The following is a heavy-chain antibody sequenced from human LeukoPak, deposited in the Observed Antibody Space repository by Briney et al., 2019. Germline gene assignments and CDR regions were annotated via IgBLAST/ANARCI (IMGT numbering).Heavy chain of an antibody. V-gene: IGHV3-15*01. CDR1: GFTFSNAW. Sequence: PGGSLRLSCAASGFTFSNAWMSWVRQAPGKGLEWVGRIKSKIDGGTTDYAAPVKGRFTISRDDSKNTLYLQMNSLKTEDTAVYYCTTESGYDWEAYWGQGTLVTVSS. D-gene: IGHD5-12*01. CDR2: IKSKIDGGTT. CDR3: TTESGYDWEAY. J-gene: IGHJ4*02.